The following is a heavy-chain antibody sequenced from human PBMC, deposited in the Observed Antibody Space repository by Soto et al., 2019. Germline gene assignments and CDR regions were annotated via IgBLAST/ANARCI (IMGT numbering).Heavy chain of an antibody. V-gene: IGHV4-34*01. Sequence: NPSETLSLTCAVYGGSFSGYYWSWIRQPPGKGLEWIGEINHSGSTNYNPSLKSRVTISVDTSKNQFSLKLSSVTAADTAVYYCATPRGYSYGPFNYWGQGTLVTVSS. J-gene: IGHJ4*02. CDR2: INHSGST. D-gene: IGHD5-18*01. CDR1: GGSFSGYY. CDR3: ATPRGYSYGPFNY.